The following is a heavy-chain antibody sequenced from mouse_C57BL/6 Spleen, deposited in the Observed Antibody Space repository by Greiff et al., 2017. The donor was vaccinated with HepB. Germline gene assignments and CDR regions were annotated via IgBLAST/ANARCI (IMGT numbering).Heavy chain of an antibody. CDR2: INPNNGGT. CDR3: AREAGLRRFSSYYAMDY. V-gene: IGHV1-26*01. CDR1: GYTFTDYY. Sequence: VQLQQSGPELVKPGASVKISCKASGYTFTDYYMNWVKQSHGKSLEWIGDINPNNGGTSYNQKFKGKATLTVDKSSSTAYMELRSLTSEDSAVYYCAREAGLRRFSSYYAMDYWGQGTSVTVSS. D-gene: IGHD2-4*01. J-gene: IGHJ4*01.